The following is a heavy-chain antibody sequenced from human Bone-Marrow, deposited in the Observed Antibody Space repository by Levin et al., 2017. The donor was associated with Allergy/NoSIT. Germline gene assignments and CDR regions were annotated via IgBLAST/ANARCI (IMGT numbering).Heavy chain of an antibody. Sequence: ASVKVSCKASGYTFTSYYMHWVRQAPGQGLEWMGIINPSGGSTSYAQKFQGRVTMTRDTSTSTVYMELSSLRSEDTAVYYCARDLIVVVVAATSHGMDVWGQGTTVTVSS. CDR1: GYTFTSYY. CDR2: INPSGGST. J-gene: IGHJ6*02. CDR3: ARDLIVVVVAATSHGMDV. D-gene: IGHD2-15*01. V-gene: IGHV1-46*01.